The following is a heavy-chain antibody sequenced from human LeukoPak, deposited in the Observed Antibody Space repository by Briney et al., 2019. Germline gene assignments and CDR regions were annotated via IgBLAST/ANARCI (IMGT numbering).Heavy chain of an antibody. V-gene: IGHV1-2*06. CDR2: FDPYTGDA. J-gene: IGHJ3*01. CDR1: GHTFTGYY. CDR3: AHGGGSCGDV. D-gene: IGHD2-15*01. Sequence: ASVKVSCKVSGHTFTGYYMHWVRQAPGHGLEWMGRFDPYTGDANYAQKFQGRVSVTRDTSVSTDYMELSSLSSDDTAIYYCAHGGGSCGDVWGQGTMVAISS.